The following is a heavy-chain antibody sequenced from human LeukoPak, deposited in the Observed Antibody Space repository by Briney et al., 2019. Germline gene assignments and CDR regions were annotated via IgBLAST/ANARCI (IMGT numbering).Heavy chain of an antibody. V-gene: IGHV1-2*06. Sequence: ASVKVSCKASGYTFTGYYMRWVRQAPGQGLEWMGRINPNSGGTNYAQKFQGRVTMTRDTSISTAYMELSRLRSDDTAVYYCARPYSSGWKLYYFDYWGQGTLVTVSS. J-gene: IGHJ4*02. CDR3: ARPYSSGWKLYYFDY. D-gene: IGHD6-19*01. CDR1: GYTFTGYY. CDR2: INPNSGGT.